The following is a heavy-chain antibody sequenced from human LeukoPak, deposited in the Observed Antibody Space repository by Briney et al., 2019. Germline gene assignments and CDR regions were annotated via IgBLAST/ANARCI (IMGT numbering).Heavy chain of an antibody. Sequence: PGGSLRLSCAASGFTVSSNYMSWVRQAPGKGLEWDSSISSSSSYIYYADSVKGRFTISRDNAKNSLYLQMNSLRAEDTAVYYCARGLGYCSSTSCSYENWFDPWGQGTLVTVSS. D-gene: IGHD2-2*01. CDR1: GFTVSSNY. CDR2: ISSSSSYI. J-gene: IGHJ5*02. V-gene: IGHV3-21*01. CDR3: ARGLGYCSSTSCSYENWFDP.